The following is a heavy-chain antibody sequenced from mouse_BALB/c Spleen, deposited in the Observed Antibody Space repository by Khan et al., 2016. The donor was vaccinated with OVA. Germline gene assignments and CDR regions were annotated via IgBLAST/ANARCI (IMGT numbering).Heavy chain of an antibody. V-gene: IGHV3-6*02. J-gene: IGHJ3*01. CDR1: GYSITSGYF. D-gene: IGHD3-1*01. Sequence: EVQLQESGPGLVKPSQSLSLTCSVTGYSITSGYFWNWIRQFPGNKLEWMGYIRYDGNSNYNPSLKNRISITRDTSKNQFFLKLNSVTPEDTSSDYCASGGSSGPAWLAYWGQGTLVTVSA. CDR2: IRYDGNS. CDR3: ASGGSSGPAWLAY.